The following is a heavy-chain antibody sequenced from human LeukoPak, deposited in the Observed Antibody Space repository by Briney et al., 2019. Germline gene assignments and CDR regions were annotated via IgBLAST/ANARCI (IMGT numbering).Heavy chain of an antibody. V-gene: IGHV3-33*06. CDR2: VWYDGSNK. CDR1: GFTFSSYG. CDR3: AKDLHVRFGESIFDY. Sequence: GGSLRLSCAASGFTFSSYGMHWVRQAPGKGLEWVAVVWYDGSNKYYADSVKGRFTISRDNSKNRLYLQMNSLRAEVTAVYYCAKDLHVRFGESIFDYWGQGTLVTVSS. J-gene: IGHJ4*02. D-gene: IGHD3-10*01.